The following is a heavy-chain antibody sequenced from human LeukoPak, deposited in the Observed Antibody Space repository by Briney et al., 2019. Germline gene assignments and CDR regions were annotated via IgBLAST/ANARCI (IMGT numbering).Heavy chain of an antibody. CDR3: AKESGYFYWYFDL. V-gene: IGHV3-30*18. CDR1: GFTFSDYG. CDR2: ISYDGSNK. Sequence: GGSLRLSCAASGFTFSDYGMHWVRQAPGKGLEWVAVISYDGSNKFYADSVKGRFTISRDNSKNTLYLQMNSLRAEDTAVYYCAKESGYFYWYFDLWGRGTLVTVSS. J-gene: IGHJ2*01. D-gene: IGHD3-3*01.